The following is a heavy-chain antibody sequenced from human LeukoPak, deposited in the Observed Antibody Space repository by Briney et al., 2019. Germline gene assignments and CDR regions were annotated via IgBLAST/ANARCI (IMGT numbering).Heavy chain of an antibody. Sequence: PGGSLRLSCAASGFTFSSYAMSWVRQAPGKGLEWVSAISGSGGSTYYADSVKGRFTISRDNSKNTLYLQMKSLGAEDTAVYFCARDRNFPRDQFDYWGQGTLVTVSS. V-gene: IGHV3-23*01. CDR2: ISGSGGST. J-gene: IGHJ4*02. CDR1: GFTFSSYA. D-gene: IGHD4-11*01. CDR3: ARDRNFPRDQFDY.